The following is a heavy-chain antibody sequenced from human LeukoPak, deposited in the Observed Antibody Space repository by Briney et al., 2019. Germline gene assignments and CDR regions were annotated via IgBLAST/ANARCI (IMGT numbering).Heavy chain of an antibody. J-gene: IGHJ4*02. V-gene: IGHV3-23*01. D-gene: IGHD2-2*01. CDR1: GFTFSSHA. Sequence: GGSLRLSCAASGFTFSSHAMSWVRQAPGKGLEWVSAISGSGGSTYYADSVKGRFTISRDNSKNTLYLQMNSLRAEDTAVYYCAKYCSSTSCYDYYFDYWGQGTLVTVSS. CDR2: ISGSGGST. CDR3: AKYCSSTSCYDYYFDY.